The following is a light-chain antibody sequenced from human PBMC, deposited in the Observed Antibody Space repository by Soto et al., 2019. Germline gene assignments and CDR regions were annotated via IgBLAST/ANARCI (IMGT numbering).Light chain of an antibody. Sequence: QSALTQPAAVSGSPGQSITISCTGTSSDVGNYNLVSWYQQYPGKAPKLMIYATSKRPSGVSNRFSGSKSGDTASLTISGLQAEDEADYYCTSFARGSTLVFGGGTQVTVL. CDR2: ATS. V-gene: IGLV2-23*01. CDR1: SSDVGNYNL. J-gene: IGLJ3*02. CDR3: TSFARGSTLV.